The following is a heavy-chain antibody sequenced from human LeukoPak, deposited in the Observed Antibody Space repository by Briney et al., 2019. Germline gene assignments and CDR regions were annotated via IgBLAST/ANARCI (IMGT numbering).Heavy chain of an antibody. V-gene: IGHV3-13*04. D-gene: IGHD6-19*01. CDR3: ARGGSGWSYFDY. CDR1: GFTFRSYD. CDR2: IGTAGDT. J-gene: IGHJ4*02. Sequence: GGSLRLSCAASGFTFRSYDMHWVRQVAGKGLEWVSGIGTAGDTYYPASVKGRFTISRENAMDSLHLQMNSLRAGDTAVYYCARGGSGWSYFDYWGQGTLVTVSS.